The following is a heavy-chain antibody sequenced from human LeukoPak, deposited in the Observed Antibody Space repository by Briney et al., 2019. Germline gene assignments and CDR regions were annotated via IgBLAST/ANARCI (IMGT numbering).Heavy chain of an antibody. V-gene: IGHV3-30*04. D-gene: IGHD4-17*01. CDR2: ISYDGSNK. CDR1: GFTFSSYA. CDR3: AKLTTVTTDGMDV. Sequence: GVLRLSCAASGFTFSSYAMHWVRQAPGKGLEWVAVISYDGSNKYYADSVKGRFTISRDNSKNTLYLQMNSLRAEDTAVYYCAKLTTVTTDGMDVWGQGTTVTVSS. J-gene: IGHJ6*02.